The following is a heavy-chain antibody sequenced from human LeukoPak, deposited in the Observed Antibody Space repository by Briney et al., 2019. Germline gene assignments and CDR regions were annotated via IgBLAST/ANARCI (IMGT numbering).Heavy chain of an antibody. CDR2: MLFDGSNI. CDR3: ARDYSSSWLRFFDY. D-gene: IGHD6-6*01. V-gene: IGHV3-33*01. Sequence: GRSLRLSCAASGXTFSSYGVHWVRQAPGKGLEWVAVMLFDGSNIYYADSVKGRFTISRDNSKNTLYLQMDSLRAEDTAVYYCARDYSSSWLRFFDYWGQGTLVTVSS. J-gene: IGHJ4*02. CDR1: GXTFSSYG.